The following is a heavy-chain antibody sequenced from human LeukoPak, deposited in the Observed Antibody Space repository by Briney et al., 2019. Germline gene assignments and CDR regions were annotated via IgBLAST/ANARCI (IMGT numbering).Heavy chain of an antibody. V-gene: IGHV4-34*01. Sequence: SETLSLTCAVYGGSFSGYYWSWIRQPPGEGLEWIGEINHSGSTNYNPSLKSRDTISVDTSKNQFSLKLSSVTAADTAVYYCASGGGFVVVPAAIDFSLDYWGQGTLVTVSS. CDR3: ASGGGFVVVPAAIDFSLDY. CDR2: INHSGST. J-gene: IGHJ4*02. D-gene: IGHD2-2*01. CDR1: GGSFSGYY.